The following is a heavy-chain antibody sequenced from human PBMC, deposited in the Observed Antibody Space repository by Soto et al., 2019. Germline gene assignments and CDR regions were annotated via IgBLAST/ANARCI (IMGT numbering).Heavy chain of an antibody. J-gene: IGHJ4*02. Sequence: ASVKVSCKASGYTFTSYDINWVRQATGQGLEWMGWMNPNSGNTGYAQKFQGRVTMTRNTSISTAYMELSSLRSEDTAVYYCARGLRYCSGGSCYPAGPYDCWGQGTLVTVSS. D-gene: IGHD2-15*01. V-gene: IGHV1-8*01. CDR2: MNPNSGNT. CDR1: GYTFTSYD. CDR3: ARGLRYCSGGSCYPAGPYDC.